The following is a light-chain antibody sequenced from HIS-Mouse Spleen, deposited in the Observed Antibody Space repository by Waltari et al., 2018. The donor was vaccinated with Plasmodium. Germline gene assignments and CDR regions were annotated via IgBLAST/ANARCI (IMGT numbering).Light chain of an antibody. CDR3: QQYNNWSFT. Sequence: EIVMTQSPATLSVSTGERATLSCRASQSVSSNLAWYQQKPGQAPRLLIYGASTRATGIPARFSGSGSGTEFTLTISSLQSGDFAVYYCQQYNNWSFTFGPGTKVDIK. J-gene: IGKJ3*01. CDR2: GAS. CDR1: QSVSSN. V-gene: IGKV3-15*01.